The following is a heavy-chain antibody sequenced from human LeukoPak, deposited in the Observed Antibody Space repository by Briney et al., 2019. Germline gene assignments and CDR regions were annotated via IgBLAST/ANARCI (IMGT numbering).Heavy chain of an antibody. CDR3: ARDGYNSAPFDS. D-gene: IGHD5-24*01. CDR1: GDSISSGGYF. V-gene: IGHV4-30-2*01. CDR2: ISHYENA. Sequence: PSETLSLTCTVSGDSISSGGYFWSWIRQPPGKGLEWIGYISHYENAYYNPSLSSRVTMSVDKSKNQVSLKITSVTAADTAIYYRARDGYNSAPFDSWGPGTLVTVSS. J-gene: IGHJ4*02.